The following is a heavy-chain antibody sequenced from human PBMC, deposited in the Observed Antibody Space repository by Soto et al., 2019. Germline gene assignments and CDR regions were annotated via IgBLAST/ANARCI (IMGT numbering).Heavy chain of an antibody. CDR3: ARDTLDCTNGVCSDY. J-gene: IGHJ4*02. D-gene: IGHD2-8*01. V-gene: IGHV3-30-3*01. Sequence: SLRLSCAASGFTFSSYAMHWVRQAPGKGLEWVAVISYDGSNKYYADSVKGRFTISRDNSKNTLYLQMNSLRAEDTAVYYCARDTLDCTNGVCSDYWGQGTLVTVSS. CDR2: ISYDGSNK. CDR1: GFTFSSYA.